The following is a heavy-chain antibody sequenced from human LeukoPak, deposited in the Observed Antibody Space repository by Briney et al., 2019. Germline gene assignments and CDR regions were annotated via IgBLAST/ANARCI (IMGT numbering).Heavy chain of an antibody. Sequence: SETLSLTCTVSGGSISSYYWSWIRQPAGKGLEWIGRIYTSGSTNYNASLKSRVSMSVDTSKNQFSLKLSSVTAADTAVFYCARENSGSYREFDYWGQGTLVNVSS. V-gene: IGHV4-4*07. CDR2: IYTSGST. J-gene: IGHJ4*02. CDR1: GGSISSYY. D-gene: IGHD1-26*01. CDR3: ARENSGSYREFDY.